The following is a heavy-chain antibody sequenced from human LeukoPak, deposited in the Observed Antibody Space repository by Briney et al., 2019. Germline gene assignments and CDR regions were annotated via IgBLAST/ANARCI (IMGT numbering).Heavy chain of an antibody. CDR2: NMNT. CDR1: GAPVSSGDHH. V-gene: IGHV4-61*08. Sequence: SETLSLTRIVSGAPVSSGDHHWSWIRQAPGKGLEWIGHNMNTYYNPSLKSRVTISIDTSKNQFSLMLSTVTAADTAIYYCATYYVNGAGRGHWGPGTLVTVSS. D-gene: IGHD2-8*01. J-gene: IGHJ4*02. CDR3: ATYYVNGAGRGH.